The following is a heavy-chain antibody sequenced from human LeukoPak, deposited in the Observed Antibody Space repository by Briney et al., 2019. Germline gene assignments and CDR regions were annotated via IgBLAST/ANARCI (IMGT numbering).Heavy chain of an antibody. CDR3: ARSKTTVVTPTFGFHYYHYMDV. D-gene: IGHD4-23*01. Sequence: PSETLSLTCAVYGGSLSGYSWSWIGQPPGKGVEWIGEISHSGSATYNPSLESRGTISLDTSNNQFSLKLNSPDAADTGVFYCARSKTTVVTPTFGFHYYHYMDVWGKGTTVTVSS. V-gene: IGHV4-34*01. CDR2: ISHSGSA. J-gene: IGHJ6*03. CDR1: GGSLSGYS.